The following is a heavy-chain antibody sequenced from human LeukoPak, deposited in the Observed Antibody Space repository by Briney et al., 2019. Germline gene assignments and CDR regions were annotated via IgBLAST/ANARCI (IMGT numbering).Heavy chain of an antibody. D-gene: IGHD1-26*01. CDR2: IYTNGGT. Sequence: PSQTLSLTCTVSGGSISSGTYFWTWIRQPAGKEPEWLGRIYTNGGTDYNPSLKSRITISADTSKNQFSLNLISATAADTAVYYCARYSGSGNGRYHFDYWGQGTQVTVSS. CDR1: GGSISSGTYF. V-gene: IGHV4-61*02. CDR3: ARYSGSGNGRYHFDY. J-gene: IGHJ4*02.